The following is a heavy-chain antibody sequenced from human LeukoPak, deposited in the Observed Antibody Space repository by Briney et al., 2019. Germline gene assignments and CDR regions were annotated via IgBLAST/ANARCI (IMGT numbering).Heavy chain of an antibody. CDR3: ARDTRLGYSSGWYPTYDY. Sequence: GRSLRLSCPASGFTFSSYAMHWVRQAPGKGLEWVAVISFDGSNKYYADSVKGRFTISRDNSKNTLYLQMNSLRAEDTAVFYCARDTRLGYSSGWYPTYDYWGQGTLVTVSS. D-gene: IGHD6-19*01. CDR2: ISFDGSNK. J-gene: IGHJ4*02. V-gene: IGHV3-30-3*01. CDR1: GFTFSSYA.